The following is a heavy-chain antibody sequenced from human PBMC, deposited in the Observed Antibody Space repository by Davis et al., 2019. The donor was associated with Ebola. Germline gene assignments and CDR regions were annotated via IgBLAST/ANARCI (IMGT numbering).Heavy chain of an antibody. CDR2: INHSGST. V-gene: IGHV4-34*01. Sequence: GSLRLSCAASGFTFSSFGMHWVRQTPGKGLEWIGDINHSGSTTYNPSLQSRVTISVDRSKNQFSLKLSSVTAADTAVYYCAREAGTTLRGVEYYFDSWGQGTLVTVSS. D-gene: IGHD3-10*01. CDR1: GFTFSSFG. CDR3: AREAGTTLRGVEYYFDS. J-gene: IGHJ4*02.